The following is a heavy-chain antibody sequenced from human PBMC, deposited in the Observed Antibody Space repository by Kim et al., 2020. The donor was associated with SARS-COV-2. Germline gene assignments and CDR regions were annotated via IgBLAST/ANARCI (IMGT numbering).Heavy chain of an antibody. CDR3: ARDRVVVAEGYYYYYMDV. J-gene: IGHJ6*03. V-gene: IGHV1-18*01. CDR2: ISAYNGNT. Sequence: ASVKVSCKASGYTFTSYGISWVRQAPGQGLEWMGWISAYNGNTNYAQKLQGRVTMTTDTSTSTAYMELRSLRSDDTAVYYCARDRVVVAEGYYYYYMDVWGKGTTVTVSS. D-gene: IGHD2-15*01. CDR1: GYTFTSYG.